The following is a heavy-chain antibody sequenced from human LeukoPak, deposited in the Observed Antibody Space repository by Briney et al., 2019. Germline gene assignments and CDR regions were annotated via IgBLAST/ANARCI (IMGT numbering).Heavy chain of an antibody. V-gene: IGHV3-30*18. J-gene: IGHJ4*02. CDR3: AKDKEGRQFDY. CDR2: ISYDGSNK. Sequence: GGSLRPSCSASGFTFSSYGMNWVRQAPGKGLEWVAVISYDGSNKYYADSVKGRFTVSRDSSKNTLYLQMNSLRAEDTAVYYCAKDKEGRQFDYWGQGTLVTVSS. CDR1: GFTFSSYG.